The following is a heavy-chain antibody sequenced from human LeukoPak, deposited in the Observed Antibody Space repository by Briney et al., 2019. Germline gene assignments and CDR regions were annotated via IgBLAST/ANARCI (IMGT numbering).Heavy chain of an antibody. D-gene: IGHD1-14*01. V-gene: IGHV3-30-3*01. Sequence: GGSLRLSCTTSGFSFSDDWMSWVRQAPGKGLEWVTVISYDGSKKYYADSVKGRFTVSRDNSKNTLYVQMNSLRPEDTAVYYCARGWEPFDYWGQGSLVTVSS. CDR3: ARGWEPFDY. CDR2: ISYDGSKK. J-gene: IGHJ4*02. CDR1: GFSFSDDW.